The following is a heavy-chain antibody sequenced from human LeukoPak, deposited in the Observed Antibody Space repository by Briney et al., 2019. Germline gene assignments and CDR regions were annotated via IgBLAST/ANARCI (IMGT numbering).Heavy chain of an antibody. CDR1: GDSISSYY. CDR3: SGVIITPYYFDY. Sequence: SETLSLTCTVSGDSISSYYWSWIRQPPGKGLEWIGYVYYSESTNYNPSLKSRVTISVDTSKNQLSLKLSSVTAADTAVYYCSGVIITPYYFDYWGQGILVTVSS. V-gene: IGHV4-59*01. D-gene: IGHD3-3*01. CDR2: VYYSEST. J-gene: IGHJ4*02.